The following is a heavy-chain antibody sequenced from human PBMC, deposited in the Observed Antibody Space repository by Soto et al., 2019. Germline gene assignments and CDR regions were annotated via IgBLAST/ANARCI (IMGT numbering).Heavy chain of an antibody. Sequence: QVQLVESGGGVVQPGRSLRLSCAASGFTFSSYAMHWVRQAPGKGLEWVAVISYDGSNKYYADSVKGRFTISIDNSKNTLYLQMNILRAEDTAVYYCARVGRLHYFDYWGQGTLVTVSS. D-gene: IGHD4-17*01. CDR2: ISYDGSNK. CDR1: GFTFSSYA. J-gene: IGHJ4*02. V-gene: IGHV3-30-3*01. CDR3: ARVGRLHYFDY.